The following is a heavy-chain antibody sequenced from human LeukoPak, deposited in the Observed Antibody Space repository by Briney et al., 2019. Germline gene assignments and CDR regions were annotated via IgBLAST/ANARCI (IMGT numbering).Heavy chain of an antibody. CDR1: GFTFSSYW. V-gene: IGHV3-74*01. CDR2: INGYGSNT. D-gene: IGHD6-13*01. J-gene: IGHJ4*02. Sequence: PAGSLRLSCVASGFTFSSYWMRWVRQAPGQGLEWIARINGYGSNTNYAHTVKGRVTISTDKAKNTPYLQMNSLRAEDTAVYYCERYREQEPTNDYWGQGTLVTVSS. CDR3: ERYREQEPTNDY.